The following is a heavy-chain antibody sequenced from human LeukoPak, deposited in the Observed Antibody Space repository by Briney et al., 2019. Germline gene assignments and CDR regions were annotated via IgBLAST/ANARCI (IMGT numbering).Heavy chain of an antibody. CDR1: GFTFSSYA. CDR3: ARVFYDSSGYYYDY. J-gene: IGHJ4*02. V-gene: IGHV3-64*01. D-gene: IGHD3-22*01. Sequence: GGSLRLSCAASGFTFSSYAMHWVRQAPGKGLEYVSAISSNGGSTYYANSVKGRFTISRDYSKNMLYLQMGSLRAEDMAVYYCARVFYDSSGYYYDYWGQGTLVTVSS. CDR2: ISSNGGST.